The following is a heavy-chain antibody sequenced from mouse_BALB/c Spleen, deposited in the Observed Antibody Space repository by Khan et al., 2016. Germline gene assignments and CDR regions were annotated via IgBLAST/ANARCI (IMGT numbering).Heavy chain of an antibody. CDR2: INTYTGEP. Sequence: QIQLVQSGPELKKPGETVKISCKASGYTFTNSGMNWVKQAPGKGLKWVGWINTYTGEPTYADDFKGRFAFSLETSASTAYLQINNLKNGDMTTYFCARGAMVTTGWYFDVWGAGTTVTVSS. D-gene: IGHD2-2*01. J-gene: IGHJ1*01. CDR1: GYTFTNSG. V-gene: IGHV9-1*02. CDR3: ARGAMVTTGWYFDV.